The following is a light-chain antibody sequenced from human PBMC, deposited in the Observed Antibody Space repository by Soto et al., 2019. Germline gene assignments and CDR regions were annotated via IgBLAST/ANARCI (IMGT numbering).Light chain of an antibody. CDR2: DVS. CDR3: CSYAGSYYV. V-gene: IGLV2-11*01. Sequence: QSALTQPRSVSGSPGQSVTISCTGTSSDVGGYNYVSWYQQHPGKAPKLMIYDVSKRPSGVHDRFSGSKSGNTASLTISGLQAEDEADYCCCSYAGSYYVFGTGTKLTVL. J-gene: IGLJ1*01. CDR1: SSDVGGYNY.